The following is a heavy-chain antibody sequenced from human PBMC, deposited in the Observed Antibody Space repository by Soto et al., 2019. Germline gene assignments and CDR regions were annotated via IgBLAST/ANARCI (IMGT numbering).Heavy chain of an antibody. CDR2: ISSSSSYT. CDR1: GFTFSDYY. D-gene: IGHD6-13*01. V-gene: IGHV3-11*05. J-gene: IGHJ5*02. Sequence: QVQLVESGGGLVKPGGSLRLSCAASGFTFSDYYMSWIRQAPGKGLEWVSYISSSSSYTNYADSVKGRFTISRDNAKNSPYLKMNSLRAEDTAVYYCARDLRIVAAAGLDSNWFDPWGQGTLVTVSS. CDR3: ARDLRIVAAAGLDSNWFDP.